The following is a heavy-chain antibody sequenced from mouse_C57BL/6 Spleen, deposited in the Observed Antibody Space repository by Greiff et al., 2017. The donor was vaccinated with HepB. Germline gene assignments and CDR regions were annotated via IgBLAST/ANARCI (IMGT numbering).Heavy chain of an antibody. V-gene: IGHV5-16*01. J-gene: IGHJ4*01. CDR3: ARGPYAMDY. Sequence: EVHLVESEGGLVQPGSSMKLSCTAFGFTFSDYYMAWVRQVPEKGLEWVANINYDGSSTYYLDSLKSRFIISRDNAKNNLYLQMSSLKAEDTATYYCARGPYAMDYWGQGTSVTVSS. CDR1: GFTFSDYY. CDR2: INYDGSST.